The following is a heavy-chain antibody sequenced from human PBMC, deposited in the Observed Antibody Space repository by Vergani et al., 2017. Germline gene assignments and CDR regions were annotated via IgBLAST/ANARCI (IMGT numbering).Heavy chain of an antibody. CDR3: ARDIAALSWPNWFDP. V-gene: IGHV4-34*01. CDR2: INHSGST. D-gene: IGHD6-6*01. CDR1: GGSFSGYY. J-gene: IGHJ5*02. Sequence: QVQLQQWGAGLLKPSETLSLTCAVYGGSFSGYYWSWIRQPPGKGLEWIGEINHSGSTNYNPSLKSRVTISVDTSKNQFSLKLSSVTAADTAVYYCARDIAALSWPNWFDPWGQGTLVTVSS.